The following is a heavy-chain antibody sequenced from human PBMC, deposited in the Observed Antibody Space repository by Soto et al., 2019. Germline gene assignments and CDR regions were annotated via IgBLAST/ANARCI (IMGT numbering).Heavy chain of an antibody. D-gene: IGHD3-10*01. J-gene: IGHJ4*02. CDR2: IIPFLGVT. V-gene: IGHV1-69*02. CDR3: TIGWESSVSTWEFGGH. Sequence: QVHLVQSGAEVKKPGSSVKVSCKASGGTFSPYTINWVRQAPGQGLEWMGRIIPFLGVTNHAQKFQDRVTITADKSTSTAYLEVRILRSEDTAVYYCTIGWESSVSTWEFGGHLGPGALVNFSS. CDR1: GGTFSPYT.